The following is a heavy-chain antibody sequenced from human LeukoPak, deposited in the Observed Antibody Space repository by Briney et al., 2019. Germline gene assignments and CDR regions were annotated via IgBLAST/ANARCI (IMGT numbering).Heavy chain of an antibody. CDR3: ARDTLVWGRPGYFDY. V-gene: IGHV4-39*07. CDR2: SYYSGST. J-gene: IGHJ4*02. Sequence: SETLSLTCTVSGGSISSANYYWDWIRQPPGKGLEWIGSSYYSGSTYYNPSLRSRVTISIDTSKNQFSLKLISVTAADTAVYYCARDTLVWGRPGYFDYWGQGTQVTVSS. CDR1: GGSISSANYY. D-gene: IGHD3-3*01.